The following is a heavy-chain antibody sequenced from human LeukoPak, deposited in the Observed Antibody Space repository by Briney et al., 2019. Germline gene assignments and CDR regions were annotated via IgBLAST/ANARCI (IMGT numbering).Heavy chain of an antibody. CDR3: TTVVVPAAISYYYMDV. D-gene: IGHD2-2*02. Sequence: GGSLRLSCAASGFTFSGSAMHWVRQASGKGLEWVGRIRSKANSYATAYAASVKGRFTISRDDSKNTAYLQMNSLKTDDTAVYYCTTVVVPAAISYYYMDVWGKGTTVTVSS. V-gene: IGHV3-73*01. CDR1: GFTFSGSA. CDR2: IRSKANSYAT. J-gene: IGHJ6*03.